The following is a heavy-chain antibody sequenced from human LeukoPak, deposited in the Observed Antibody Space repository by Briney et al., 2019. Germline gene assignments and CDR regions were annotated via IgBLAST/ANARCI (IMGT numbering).Heavy chain of an antibody. CDR3: ARDGRFPPEVLPRYFDS. D-gene: IGHD1-14*01. Sequence: SETLSLTCAVYGGSFSGYYWSWIRQSPGKGLEWIGEINHSGSTKYNPSLKNRVTISVDTSKNQFSLKLSSVTAADTAVYYCARDGRFPPEVLPRYFDSWGQGTLVTVSS. J-gene: IGHJ4*02. V-gene: IGHV4-34*01. CDR1: GGSFSGYY. CDR2: INHSGST.